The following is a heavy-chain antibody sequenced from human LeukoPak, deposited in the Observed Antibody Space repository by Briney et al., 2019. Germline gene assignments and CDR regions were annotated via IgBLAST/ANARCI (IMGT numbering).Heavy chain of an antibody. V-gene: IGHV4-39*01. Sequence: SETLSLACTVSGGSISSDSHYWGWIRQPPGKGLEWIGNIYYSGSTYYNPSLQSRVTISVDTSKNQFSLKLSSVTAADTAVYYCARMSLKSDDYVGAFDIWGQGTMVTVSS. CDR1: GGSISSDSHY. CDR2: IYYSGST. D-gene: IGHD3-10*02. J-gene: IGHJ3*02. CDR3: ARMSLKSDDYVGAFDI.